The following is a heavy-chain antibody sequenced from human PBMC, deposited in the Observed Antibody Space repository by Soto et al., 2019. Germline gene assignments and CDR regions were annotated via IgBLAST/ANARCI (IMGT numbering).Heavy chain of an antibody. Sequence: PSETLSLTCAVYGGSFSGYYWSWIRQPPGKGLERIGEINHSGSTNYNPSLKSRVTISVDTSKNQFSLKLSSVTAADTAVYYCARGGSIAARRIPDYWGQGTLVTVSS. J-gene: IGHJ4*02. V-gene: IGHV4-34*01. CDR2: INHSGST. CDR1: GGSFSGYY. CDR3: ARGGSIAARRIPDY. D-gene: IGHD6-6*01.